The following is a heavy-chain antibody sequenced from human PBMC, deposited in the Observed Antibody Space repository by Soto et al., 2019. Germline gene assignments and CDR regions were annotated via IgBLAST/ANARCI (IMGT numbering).Heavy chain of an antibody. CDR3: TKVISTDGGDFDS. Sequence: GGSLRLSCAASGFTFGNYWMHWVRQAPGKGLVWVARINSDGSSTSYADSVKGRFTISRDNAKNTLYLQMNSLRAEDTAMYYCTKVISTDGGDFDSWGQGTLVTVSS. V-gene: IGHV3-74*01. J-gene: IGHJ4*02. CDR2: INSDGSST. D-gene: IGHD3-16*01. CDR1: GFTFGNYW.